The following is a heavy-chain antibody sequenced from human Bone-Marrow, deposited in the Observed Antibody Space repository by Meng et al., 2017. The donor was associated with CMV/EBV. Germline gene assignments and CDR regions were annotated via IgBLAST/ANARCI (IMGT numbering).Heavy chain of an antibody. Sequence: SQTLSLTCAVYGGSFSGYYWTWIRQPPGKGLEWIGEISHGGYTNYNPSLKSRVTISVDTSKYQFSLRLNSLTAADTAVYYCARGGWHSNSWFFDCWGQGTLVTVSS. V-gene: IGHV4-34*01. CDR2: ISHGGYT. D-gene: IGHD6-13*01. CDR1: GGSFSGYY. J-gene: IGHJ4*02. CDR3: ARGGWHSNSWFFDC.